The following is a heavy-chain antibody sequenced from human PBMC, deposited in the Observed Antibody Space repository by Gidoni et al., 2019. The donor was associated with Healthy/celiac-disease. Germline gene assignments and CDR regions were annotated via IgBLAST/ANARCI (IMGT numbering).Heavy chain of an antibody. CDR3: ARWSGLGRPNYYYYYGMDV. V-gene: IGHV4-34*01. J-gene: IGHJ6*02. D-gene: IGHD3-10*01. CDR2: INHSGST. Sequence: HVQLQQWGAGLLKPSETLSLTCAVYGFSFSGYYWSWIRQPPGKGLEWIGEINHSGSTNYNPSLKSRVTISVDTSKNQFSLKLSSVTAADTAVYYCARWSGLGRPNYYYYYGMDVWGQGTTVTVSS. CDR1: GFSFSGYY.